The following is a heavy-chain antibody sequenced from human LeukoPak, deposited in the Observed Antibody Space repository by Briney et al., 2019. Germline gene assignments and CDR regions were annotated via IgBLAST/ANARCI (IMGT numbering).Heavy chain of an antibody. D-gene: IGHD2-2*01. J-gene: IGHJ4*02. V-gene: IGHV1-18*01. CDR2: ISADNGAT. CDR3: VTPLPHYCSGTNCPLRY. Sequence: GASVKVSCKASDYTFDSYGITWVRQAPGQRLEWLGWISADNGATDFGQKVQGRVTLTTDTSTNTAYMELRSLRSDDTAVYYCVTPLPHYCSGTNCPLRYWGQGTLGTVSS. CDR1: DYTFDSYG.